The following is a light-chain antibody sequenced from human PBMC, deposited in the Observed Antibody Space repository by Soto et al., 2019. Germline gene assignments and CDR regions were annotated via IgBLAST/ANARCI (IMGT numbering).Light chain of an antibody. CDR3: WSYAGSSVV. CDR2: DVS. Sequence: QSVLTQPRSVSGSPGQSVTISCTGTSSDVGGYNYVSWYQQHPGKAPKLMIYDVSKRPSGVPDRFSGSKSGNTASLTISGLQAEDEADYYCWSYAGSSVVFGGGTKVTVL. CDR1: SSDVGGYNY. J-gene: IGLJ2*01. V-gene: IGLV2-11*01.